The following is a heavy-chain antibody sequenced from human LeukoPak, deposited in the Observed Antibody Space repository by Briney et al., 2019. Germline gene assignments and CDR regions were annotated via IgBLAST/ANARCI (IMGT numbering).Heavy chain of an antibody. D-gene: IGHD2-2*01. CDR1: GFTFSSYA. J-gene: IGHJ4*02. V-gene: IGHV3-30-3*01. Sequence: GGSLRLSCAASGFTFSSYAMHWVRQAPGKGLEWVAVISYDGSNKYYADSVKGRFTISRDNSKNTLYLQMNSLRAEDTAVYYCARENIVVVPAADGVPAGRGYYFDYWGQGTLVTVSS. CDR2: ISYDGSNK. CDR3: ARENIVVVPAADGVPAGRGYYFDY.